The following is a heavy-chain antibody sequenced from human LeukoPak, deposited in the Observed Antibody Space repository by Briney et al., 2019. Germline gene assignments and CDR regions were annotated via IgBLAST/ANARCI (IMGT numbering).Heavy chain of an antibody. CDR2: MNPNSGNT. CDR1: GYTFTSYD. Sequence: ASVKVSCKASGYTFTSYDINWVRQATGQGLEWMGWMNPNSGNTGYAQKFQGRVTMTRSTSISTAYMELSSLRSEDTAVYYCARVGRYFDWFRFHRPPWYFDHWGQGTLVTVSS. V-gene: IGHV1-8*01. D-gene: IGHD3-9*01. CDR3: ARVGRYFDWFRFHRPPWYFDH. J-gene: IGHJ4*02.